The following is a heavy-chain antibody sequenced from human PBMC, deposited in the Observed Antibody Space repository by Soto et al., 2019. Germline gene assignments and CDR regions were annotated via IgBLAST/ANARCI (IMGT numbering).Heavy chain of an antibody. V-gene: IGHV4-61*01. D-gene: IGHD4-17*01. Sequence: PSETLSLTCTVSGGSVSSGSYYWSWIRQPPGKGLEWIGYIYYSGSTNYNPSLKSRVTISVDTSKNQFSLKLSSVTAADTAVYYCARATRDYGDKNWFDPWGQGTLVTVSS. CDR3: ARATRDYGDKNWFDP. CDR1: GGSVSSGSYY. J-gene: IGHJ5*02. CDR2: IYYSGST.